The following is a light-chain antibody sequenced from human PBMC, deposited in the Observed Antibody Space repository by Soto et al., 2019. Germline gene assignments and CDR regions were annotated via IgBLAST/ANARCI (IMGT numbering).Light chain of an antibody. CDR3: SSYSDSDTKI. Sequence: QSALTQPASVSGSPGQSITISCGGTSRDVGAYIYVSWYQQYPGKAPKLIIYEVNNRPSGVSGRFSGSKSDTTAYLTISGLQAEDDADYYCSSYSDSDTKIFGTGTKLTVL. CDR1: SRDVGAYIY. J-gene: IGLJ1*01. V-gene: IGLV2-14*03. CDR2: EVN.